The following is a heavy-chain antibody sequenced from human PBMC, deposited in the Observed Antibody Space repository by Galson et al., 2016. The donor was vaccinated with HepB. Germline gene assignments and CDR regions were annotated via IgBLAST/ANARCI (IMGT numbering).Heavy chain of an antibody. CDR2: MNPNSGNT. D-gene: IGHD1/OR15-1a*01. CDR1: GYTFTTYD. Sequence: SVKVSCKASGYTFTTYDINWVRQAPGQGLEWMGWMNPNSGNTGYAQNFQGRITLTRDTSINTAYMELSSLRSEDTAVYYCAKNLPYTGTFDSWGQGTLVTVSS. V-gene: IGHV1-8*01. CDR3: AKNLPYTGTFDS. J-gene: IGHJ4*02.